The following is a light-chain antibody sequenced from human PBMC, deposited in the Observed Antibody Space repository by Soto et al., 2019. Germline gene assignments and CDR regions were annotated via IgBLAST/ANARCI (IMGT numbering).Light chain of an antibody. CDR2: GAS. V-gene: IGKV3-20*01. CDR3: QQYGRSPPGFT. J-gene: IGKJ3*01. Sequence: EVVLTQSPGTLSLSPGERATLSCRASQSVSNSYLAWYQHKPGQAPRLLIYGASTRAPGIPDRFSGGGSGTDFTLTISRLEPEDFAVYYCQQYGRSPPGFTFGPGTKVDIK. CDR1: QSVSNSY.